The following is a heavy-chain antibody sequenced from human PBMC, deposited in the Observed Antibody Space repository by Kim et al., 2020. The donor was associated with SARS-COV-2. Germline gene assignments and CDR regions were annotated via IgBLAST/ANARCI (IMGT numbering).Heavy chain of an antibody. D-gene: IGHD2-15*01. V-gene: IGHV3-23*01. Sequence: GGSLRLSCAASGFTFSSYAMSWVRQAPGKGLEWVSAISGSGGSNYNAAFEKRLTIFFSNNNNNLLLQLINIRAAETTAYYYWTKTLSCNW. CDR1: GFTFSSYA. CDR3: WTKTLSCNW. CDR2: ISGSGGSN. J-gene: IGHJ5*01.